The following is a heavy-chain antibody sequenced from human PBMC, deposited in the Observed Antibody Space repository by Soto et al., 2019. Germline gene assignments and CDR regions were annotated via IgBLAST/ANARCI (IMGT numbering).Heavy chain of an antibody. CDR2: ISTRSTYT. Sequence: LSLTCTVSGGSISSSSYYWGWIRQTPGKGLEWISYISTRSTYTNYADSVKGRFTISRDNTKNSLYLQMDSLRVEDTAVYYCARDLAWKRGKVGRYYYGMDVWGQGTTVTVSS. CDR1: GGSISSSSYY. D-gene: IGHD1-1*01. CDR3: ARDLAWKRGKVGRYYYGMDV. J-gene: IGHJ6*02. V-gene: IGHV3-11*06.